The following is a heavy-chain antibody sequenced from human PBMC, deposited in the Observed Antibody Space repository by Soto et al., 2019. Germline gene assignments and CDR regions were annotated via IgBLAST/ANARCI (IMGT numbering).Heavy chain of an antibody. D-gene: IGHD2-21*02. CDR3: ARDSRTRVTNGGNFPYYYYYGMDV. CDR1: GGTFSSYA. V-gene: IGHV1-69*12. J-gene: IGHJ6*02. CDR2: IIPIFGTA. Sequence: QVQLVQSGAEVKKPGSSVKVSCKASGGTFSSYAISWVRQAPGQGLEWMGGIIPIFGTANYAQKFQGRVTITADESTSTAYMELSSLRSEDTAVYYCARDSRTRVTNGGNFPYYYYYGMDVWGQGTTVTVSS.